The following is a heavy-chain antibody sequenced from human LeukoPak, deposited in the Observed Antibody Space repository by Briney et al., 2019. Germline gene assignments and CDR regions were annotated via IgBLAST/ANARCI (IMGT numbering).Heavy chain of an antibody. V-gene: IGHV3-74*01. J-gene: IGHJ5*02. CDR1: GFTFSSFL. CDR3: ATVNEDTAIP. CDR2: IKSDGTYT. D-gene: IGHD5-18*01. Sequence: GGSLRLSCAASGFTFSSFLMHWVRQAPGKGLVWVSRIKSDGTYTSYADSVKGRFAISRDNAKNTLYLQMNSLRAEDTAVYYCATVNEDTAIPWGQGTLVTVSS.